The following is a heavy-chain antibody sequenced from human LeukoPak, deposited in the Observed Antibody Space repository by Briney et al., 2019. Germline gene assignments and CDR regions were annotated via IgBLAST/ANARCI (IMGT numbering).Heavy chain of an antibody. CDR2: INSDGSST. D-gene: IGHD6-13*01. CDR1: GFTFSSYW. Sequence: GGSLRLSCAASGFTFSSYWMHWVRQAPGKGLVWVSRINSDGSSTSYADSVKGRFTISRDNSKNTLYLQMSSLRAEDTAVYYCVKDRVSISSSGYFDYWGQGTLVTVSS. V-gene: IGHV3-74*01. CDR3: VKDRVSISSSGYFDY. J-gene: IGHJ4*02.